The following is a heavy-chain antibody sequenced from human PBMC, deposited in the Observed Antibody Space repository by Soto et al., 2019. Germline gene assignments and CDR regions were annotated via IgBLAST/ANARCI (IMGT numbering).Heavy chain of an antibody. D-gene: IGHD6-19*01. CDR3: AKYGIAVAGTYYYYYGMDV. CDR2: ISGSGGST. CDR1: GVTFSSYA. Sequence: GGSLRLSCASSGVTFSSYAMSWVRQAPGKGLEWVSAISGSGGSTYYADSVKGRFTISRDNSKNTLYLQMNSLRAEDTAVYYCAKYGIAVAGTYYYYYGMDVWGQGTTVTVSS. V-gene: IGHV3-23*01. J-gene: IGHJ6*02.